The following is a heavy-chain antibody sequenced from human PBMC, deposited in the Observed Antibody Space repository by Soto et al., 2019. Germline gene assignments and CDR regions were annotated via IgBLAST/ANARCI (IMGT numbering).Heavy chain of an antibody. V-gene: IGHV1-69*02. CDR1: GGTFSSYT. D-gene: IGHD5-18*01. Sequence: SVKVSCKASGGTFSSYTISWVRQAPGQGLEWMGRIIPILGIANYAQKFQGRVTITADKSTSTAYMELSSLRSEDTAVYYCARGRGYSYGFFDYWGQGTLVTVSS. CDR2: IIPILGIA. CDR3: ARGRGYSYGFFDY. J-gene: IGHJ4*02.